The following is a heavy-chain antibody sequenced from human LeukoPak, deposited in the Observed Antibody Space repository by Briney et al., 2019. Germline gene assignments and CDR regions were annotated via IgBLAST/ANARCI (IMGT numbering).Heavy chain of an antibody. V-gene: IGHV5-51*01. CDR3: ARVYGSGSYYLPFGY. Sequence: GESLKISCKGSGYSFTSYWIGWVRQMPGKGLEWMGIIYPGGSDTRYSPSFQGQVTISADKSISTAYLQWSSLKASDTAMYYCARVYGSGSYYLPFGYWGQGTLVTVSS. D-gene: IGHD3-10*01. J-gene: IGHJ4*02. CDR2: IYPGGSDT. CDR1: GYSFTSYW.